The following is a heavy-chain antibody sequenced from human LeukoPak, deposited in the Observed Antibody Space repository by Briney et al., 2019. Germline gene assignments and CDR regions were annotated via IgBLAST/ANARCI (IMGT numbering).Heavy chain of an antibody. CDR2: IWYDGSNK. CDR3: ARDLDYGGNFGDY. CDR1: GFTFSNYG. D-gene: IGHD4-23*01. V-gene: IGHV3-33*01. Sequence: GGSLRLSCAASGFTFSNYGIHWVRQAPGKGLEWVAVIWYDGSNKYFADSVKGRFTISRDNSNDTVYLQMNGLRVEDTAVYYCARDLDYGGNFGDYWGQGTLVTVSS. J-gene: IGHJ4*02.